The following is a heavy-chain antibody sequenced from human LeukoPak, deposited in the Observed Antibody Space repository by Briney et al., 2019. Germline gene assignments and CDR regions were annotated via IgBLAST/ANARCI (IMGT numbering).Heavy chain of an antibody. CDR1: GGSISSSSYY. D-gene: IGHD1-26*01. CDR2: IYYSGSI. J-gene: IGHJ4*02. CDR3: AKHQSGSYYFDY. Sequence: SETLSLTCTVSGGSISSSSYYWGWIRQPPGKGLEWIGSIYYSGSIYYNPSLKSRVTISVDTSKSQFSLKLSSMTAADTAVYHCAKHQSGSYYFDYWGQGTLVTVSS. V-gene: IGHV4-39*01.